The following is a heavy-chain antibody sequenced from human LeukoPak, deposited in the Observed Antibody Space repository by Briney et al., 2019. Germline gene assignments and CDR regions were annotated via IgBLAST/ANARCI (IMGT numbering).Heavy chain of an antibody. J-gene: IGHJ4*02. CDR2: ISSNGGST. D-gene: IGHD2-8*01. V-gene: IGHV3-64*01. Sequence: PGGSLRLSCAASGFTFSSYAMHWVRQAPGKGLEYVSAISSNGGSTYYANSVKGRFTISRDSSKNTLYLQMGSLRAEDMAVYYCARGYFTNGVCYTDYWGQGTLVTVSS. CDR3: ARGYFTNGVCYTDY. CDR1: GFTFSSYA.